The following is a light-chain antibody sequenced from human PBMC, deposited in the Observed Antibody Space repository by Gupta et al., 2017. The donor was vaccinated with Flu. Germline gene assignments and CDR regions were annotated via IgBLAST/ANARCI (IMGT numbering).Light chain of an antibody. V-gene: IGKV3-20*01. Sequence: GTLSLSPGERATLSCRASQSVSSSYLAWYQQKPGQAPRLLIYGASSRATGIPDRFSGSGSGTDFTLTISRLEPEDFAVYYCQQYGSSSLTFGGGTMVEIK. CDR3: QQYGSSSLT. J-gene: IGKJ4*01. CDR2: GAS. CDR1: QSVSSSY.